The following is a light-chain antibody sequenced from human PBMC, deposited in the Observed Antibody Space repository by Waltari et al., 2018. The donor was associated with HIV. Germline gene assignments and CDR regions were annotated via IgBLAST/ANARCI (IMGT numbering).Light chain of an antibody. CDR1: SRDIGGYYY. V-gene: IGLV2-14*01. J-gene: IGLJ2*01. CDR2: EVT. Sequence: QSALTQPASVSGSPGQSVTISCTGISRDIGGYYYVSWYQQYPDKAPKLIIYEVTNLPSGVSNRFSGSKSGNTASLTISGLQTEDEADYYCSSYTSGTTLLFGGGTKVTVL. CDR3: SSYTSGTTLL.